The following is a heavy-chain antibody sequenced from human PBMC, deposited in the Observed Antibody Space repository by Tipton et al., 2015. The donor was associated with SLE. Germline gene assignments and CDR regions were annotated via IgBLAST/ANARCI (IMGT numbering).Heavy chain of an antibody. D-gene: IGHD6-13*01. Sequence: TLSLTCTVSGGSISSGGYYWNWIRQHPGKGLEWIGYIYYSGSTYYNPSLKSRVTISVDTSKNQFSLRLSSVTAADTAVYYCARTTIAAAGTWYFDLWGRGTLVTVSS. CDR3: ARTTIAAAGTWYFDL. J-gene: IGHJ2*01. CDR2: IYYSGST. CDR1: GGSISSGGYY. V-gene: IGHV4-31*03.